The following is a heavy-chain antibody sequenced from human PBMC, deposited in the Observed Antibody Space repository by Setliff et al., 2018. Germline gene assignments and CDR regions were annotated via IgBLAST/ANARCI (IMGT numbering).Heavy chain of an antibody. CDR2: IYHSGST. V-gene: IGHV4-59*08. CDR1: GGSISSYY. J-gene: IGHJ4*02. CDR3: ARQPGDEQQLVGD. Sequence: SETLSLTCTVSGGSISSYYWSWIRQPPGKGLEWIGYIYHSGSTYYSPSLKSRVTISVDTSKNQFSLNLTSVTAAATALYYCARQPGDEQQLVGDWGQGTLVTVSS. D-gene: IGHD6-13*01.